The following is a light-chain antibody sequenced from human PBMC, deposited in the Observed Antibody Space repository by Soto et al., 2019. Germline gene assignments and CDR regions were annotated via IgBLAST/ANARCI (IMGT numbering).Light chain of an antibody. Sequence: DIQMTQSPSTLYASVGDRVTITCRASQSVSGWLAWYQQKPGKAPTLLIFDVSRLEVGVPSRFRGGGSGTEFTLTITSLQPDDFATYYCQQYSTYFCSFGQGTKLQFK. CDR3: QQYSTYFCS. V-gene: IGKV1-5*01. CDR2: DVS. J-gene: IGKJ2*04. CDR1: QSVSGW.